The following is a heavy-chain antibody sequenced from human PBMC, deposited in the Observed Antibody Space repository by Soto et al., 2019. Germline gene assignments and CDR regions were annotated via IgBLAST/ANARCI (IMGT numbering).Heavy chain of an antibody. CDR1: GFTFSSYA. CDR2: ISYDGSNK. CDR3: ARDKRTVTTFGYYYYGMDV. V-gene: IGHV3-30-3*01. D-gene: IGHD4-4*01. Sequence: QVQLVESGGGVVQPGRSLRLSCAASGFTFSSYAMHWVRQAPGKGLEWVAVISYDGSNKYYADSVKGRFTISRDNSKNTLYLQMNSLRAEDTAVYYCARDKRTVTTFGYYYYGMDVRGQGTTVTVSS. J-gene: IGHJ6*02.